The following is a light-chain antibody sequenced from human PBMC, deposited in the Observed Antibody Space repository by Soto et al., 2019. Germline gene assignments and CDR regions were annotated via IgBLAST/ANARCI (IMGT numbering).Light chain of an antibody. Sequence: QSALTQPASVSGSPGQSITISCTGTSSDVGSYNLVSWYQQHPGKAPKLMIYEGSKRPSGVSNRFSGSKSGNKASLTIAGLQAEDEADYYCCSYAGSSTAVVFGGGTQLTVL. CDR3: CSYAGSSTAVV. CDR2: EGS. V-gene: IGLV2-23*01. CDR1: SSDVGSYNL. J-gene: IGLJ2*01.